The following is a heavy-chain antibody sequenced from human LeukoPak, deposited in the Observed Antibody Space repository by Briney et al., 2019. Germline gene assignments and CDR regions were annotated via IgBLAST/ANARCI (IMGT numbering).Heavy chain of an antibody. CDR2: ISSSGSTI. Sequence: GGSLRLSCAASGFTFSSYEMNWVRQAPGKGLEWVSYISSSGSTIYYADSVKGRFTISRDNAKNSLYLQMNSLRAEDTALYYCAREGERWLQSTFDYWGQGTLVTVSS. D-gene: IGHD5-24*01. V-gene: IGHV3-48*03. CDR1: GFTFSSYE. CDR3: AREGERWLQSTFDY. J-gene: IGHJ4*02.